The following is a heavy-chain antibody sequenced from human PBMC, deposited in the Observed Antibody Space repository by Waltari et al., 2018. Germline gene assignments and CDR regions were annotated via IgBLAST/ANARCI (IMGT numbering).Heavy chain of an antibody. D-gene: IGHD6-19*01. CDR1: GGTFSSDV. CDR3: ARVSVAGTYGGY. Sequence: QVQLVQSGAEVKKPGSSVKVSCKASGGTFSSDVISWVRQVPGQGLEWMGRINPVYGTTDYAQKFQGRVTLTADKSTNTAYMELSSLRSEDTAVYYCARVSVAGTYGGYWGQGTLVTVSS. V-gene: IGHV1-69*08. CDR2: INPVYGTT. J-gene: IGHJ4*02.